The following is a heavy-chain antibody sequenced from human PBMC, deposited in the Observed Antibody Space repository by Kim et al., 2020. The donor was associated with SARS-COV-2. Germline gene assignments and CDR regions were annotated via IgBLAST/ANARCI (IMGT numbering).Heavy chain of an antibody. D-gene: IGHD3-22*01. CDR2: ISGSGGST. CDR1: GFTFSSYA. J-gene: IGHJ4*02. Sequence: GGSLRLSCAASGFTFSSYAMSWVRQAPGKGLEWVSAISGSGGSTYYADSVKGRFTISRDNSKNTLYLQMNSLRAEDTAVYYCAKDPPGTMIVVVGGPWDWGQGTLVTVSS. CDR3: AKDPPGTMIVVVGGPWD. V-gene: IGHV3-23*01.